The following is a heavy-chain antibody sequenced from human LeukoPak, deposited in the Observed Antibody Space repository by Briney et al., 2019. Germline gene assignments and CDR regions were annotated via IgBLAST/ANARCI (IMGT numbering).Heavy chain of an antibody. Sequence: GGSLRLSCAASGFTFSSYAMTWVRQAPGKGLEWVSAISGSAISTYYAASVKGRFTISRDNSKNTLYLQMNSLRAEDTAVYYCARDRDGYNIFDYWGQGTLVTVSS. V-gene: IGHV3-23*01. CDR3: ARDRDGYNIFDY. CDR1: GFTFSSYA. D-gene: IGHD5-24*01. CDR2: ISGSAIST. J-gene: IGHJ4*02.